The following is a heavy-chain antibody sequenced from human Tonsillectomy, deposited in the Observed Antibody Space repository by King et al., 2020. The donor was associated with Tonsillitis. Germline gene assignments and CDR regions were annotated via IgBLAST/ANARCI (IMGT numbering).Heavy chain of an antibody. D-gene: IGHD1-26*01. CDR1: GGSISGSSYY. J-gene: IGHJ5*02. Sequence: QMQESGPGLVKPSETLSLTCTVSGGSISGSSYYWGWIRQPPGKGLEWIGSIYDSGSTYYNPSLKSRVTISVDTSKNQFSLKLSSVTAADTAVYYCARGPVVPTKGLFDRWGQVTLVTVSS. CDR3: ARGPVVPTKGLFDR. V-gene: IGHV4-39*01. CDR2: IYDSGST.